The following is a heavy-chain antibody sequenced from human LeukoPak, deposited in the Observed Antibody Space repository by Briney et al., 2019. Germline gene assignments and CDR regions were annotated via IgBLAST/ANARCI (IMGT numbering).Heavy chain of an antibody. CDR1: GGSFSGYY. V-gene: IGHV4-34*01. CDR2: INHSGST. CDR3: ASAYDSSGYYGGDY. J-gene: IGHJ4*02. D-gene: IGHD3-22*01. Sequence: SETLSLTCAVYGGSFSGYYWSWIRQPPGKGLEWIGEINHSGSTNYNPSLKSRVTISVDMSKNQFSLKLSSVTAADAAVYYCASAYDSSGYYGGDYWGQGTLVTVSS.